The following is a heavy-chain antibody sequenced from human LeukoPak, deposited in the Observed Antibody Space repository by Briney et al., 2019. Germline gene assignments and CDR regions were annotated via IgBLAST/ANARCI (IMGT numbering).Heavy chain of an antibody. CDR1: GGSISSYY. D-gene: IGHD2-15*01. CDR2: INHSGST. CDR3: ARTGYCSGGSCYGGWFDP. Sequence: SETLSLTCTVSGGSISSYYWSWIRQPPGKGLEWIGEINHSGSTNYNPSLKSRVTISVDTSKNQFSLKLSSVTAADTAVYYCARTGYCSGGSCYGGWFDPWGQGTLVSVSS. V-gene: IGHV4-34*01. J-gene: IGHJ5*02.